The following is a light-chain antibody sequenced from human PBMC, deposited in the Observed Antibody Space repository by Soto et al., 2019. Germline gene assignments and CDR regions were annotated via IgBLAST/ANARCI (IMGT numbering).Light chain of an antibody. V-gene: IGKV1-27*01. CDR1: QGIRNF. J-gene: IGKJ3*01. CDR2: AAS. Sequence: DIQMTQSPTSLSASVGDRVTITCRASQGIRNFVAWYQQKPGKAPKLLIYAASTLQSGVPSRFSGSGSGTDFTLPINSLQPEDFATYSCQKYSSVPVFGPGTKVEIK. CDR3: QKYSSVPV.